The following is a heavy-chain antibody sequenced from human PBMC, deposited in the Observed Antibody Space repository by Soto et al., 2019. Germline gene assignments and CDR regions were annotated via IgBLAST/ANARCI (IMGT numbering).Heavy chain of an antibody. CDR1: GYSFTSYW. CDR3: ATSKRHCSGGSCPELYYYYGMDV. D-gene: IGHD2-15*01. CDR2: IDPSDSYT. J-gene: IGHJ6*02. Sequence: GESLKISCKGSGYSFTSYWISWVRQMPGKGLEWMGRIDPSDSYTNYSPSFQGHVTISADKSISTAYLQWSSLKASDTAMYYWATSKRHCSGGSCPELYYYYGMDVWGQGTTVTVSS. V-gene: IGHV5-10-1*01.